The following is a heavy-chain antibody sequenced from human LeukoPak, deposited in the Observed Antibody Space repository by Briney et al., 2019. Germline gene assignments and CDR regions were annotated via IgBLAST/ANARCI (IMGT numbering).Heavy chain of an antibody. CDR1: GFSFSSHW. CDR3: AKSIGTNYYDSSGPLDY. Sequence: GGSLRLSCAASGFSFSSHWMSWVRQAPGKGLEWVANINQDGRESQYVDSVKGRFTISRDNSKNTLYLQMNSLRAEDTAVYYCAKSIGTNYYDSSGPLDYWGQGTLVTVSS. D-gene: IGHD3-22*01. V-gene: IGHV3-7*03. J-gene: IGHJ4*02. CDR2: INQDGRES.